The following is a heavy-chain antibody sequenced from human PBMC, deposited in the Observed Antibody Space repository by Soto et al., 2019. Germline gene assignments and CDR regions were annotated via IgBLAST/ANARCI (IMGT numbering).Heavy chain of an antibody. CDR3: ARGGSRVTSVKD. D-gene: IGHD4-17*01. V-gene: IGHV4-34*01. Sequence: SETLSLTCAVYGGYFSGYYWSWIRQPPGKGLEWIGEINHSGSTNYNPSLKSRVTISLDTSKNQFSLKLNSVTAADTAMYYCARGGSRVTSVKDWGQGTMVTVSS. CDR2: INHSGST. J-gene: IGHJ3*01. CDR1: GGYFSGYY.